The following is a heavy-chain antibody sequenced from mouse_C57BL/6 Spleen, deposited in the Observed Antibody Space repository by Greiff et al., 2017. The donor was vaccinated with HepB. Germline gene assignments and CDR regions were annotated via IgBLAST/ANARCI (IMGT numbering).Heavy chain of an antibody. J-gene: IGHJ4*01. CDR2: IYPGDGDT. Sequence: VQLQQSGAELVKPGASVKISCKASGYAFSSYWMNWVKQRPGKGLEWIGQIYPGDGDTNYNGKFKGKATLTADKSSSTAYMQLSSLTSEDSAVYFCARVALYDYFAMDYWGQGTSVTVSS. V-gene: IGHV1-80*01. CDR3: ARVALYDYFAMDY. CDR1: GYAFSSYW. D-gene: IGHD2-3*01.